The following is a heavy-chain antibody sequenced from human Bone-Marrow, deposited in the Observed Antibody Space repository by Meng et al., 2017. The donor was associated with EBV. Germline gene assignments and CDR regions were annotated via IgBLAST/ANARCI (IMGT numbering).Heavy chain of an antibody. D-gene: IGHD4-17*01. V-gene: IGHV4-34*01. CDR3: ARRGDYGDTRVSDY. CDR2: INHSGST. J-gene: IGHJ4*02. Sequence: QLQLQQWGAGLLKPSETLSLTCAVYGGSFSDYYWSCIRQTPGKGLEWIGEINHSGSTNYNPSLKSRVTISVDTSKNQFSLKLSSVTAADTAVYYCARRGDYGDTRVSDYWGQGTLVTVSS. CDR1: GGSFSDYY.